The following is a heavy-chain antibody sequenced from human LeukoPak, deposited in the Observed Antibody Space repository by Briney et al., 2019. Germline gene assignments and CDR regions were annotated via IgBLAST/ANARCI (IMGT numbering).Heavy chain of an antibody. Sequence: SETLSLTCAVSGGSISSSTYFWDWIRQSPGKRREWIGSFYYNGSTYYTPSLKSRLTISADMSKNQFSLNLISVPAADTAVYYCARHMGITGTTYWGQGTLVTVSP. D-gene: IGHD1-20*01. CDR2: FYYNGST. CDR3: ARHMGITGTTY. V-gene: IGHV4-39*01. CDR1: GGSISSSTYF. J-gene: IGHJ4*02.